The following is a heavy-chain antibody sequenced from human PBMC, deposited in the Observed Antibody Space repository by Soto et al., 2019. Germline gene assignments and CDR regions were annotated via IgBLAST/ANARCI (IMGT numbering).Heavy chain of an antibody. Sequence: QVQLQQSGPGLVKASETLSLTCTVSGGYITNYYWSWIRQPAGKGLEWIGRMYTKERTTYNLSFKSRFTMSVDTSKNQFSLKLNDVTAADTAVYYCARDDYKDGGNDWFDPWGQGTLVTVSS. V-gene: IGHV4-4*07. D-gene: IGHD3-16*01. CDR2: MYTKERT. J-gene: IGHJ5*02. CDR3: ARDDYKDGGNDWFDP. CDR1: GGYITNYY.